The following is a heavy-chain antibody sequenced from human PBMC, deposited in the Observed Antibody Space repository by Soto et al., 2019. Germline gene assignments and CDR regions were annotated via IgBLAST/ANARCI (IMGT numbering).Heavy chain of an antibody. Sequence: QVQLVQSGSEVKRPGSSVKLSCNASRGTYTYYGISWVRQAPGQGLEWMGGIIPIIGTATYAHKFMGRVTITADQSTSTAYMELSSLGSEDTALYYCARDLGTTIAGPPRRETYGWLDPWGQGTLVTVSS. D-gene: IGHD3-22*01. CDR1: RGTYTYYG. CDR3: ARDLGTTIAGPPRRETYGWLDP. J-gene: IGHJ5*02. CDR2: IIPIIGTA. V-gene: IGHV1-69*01.